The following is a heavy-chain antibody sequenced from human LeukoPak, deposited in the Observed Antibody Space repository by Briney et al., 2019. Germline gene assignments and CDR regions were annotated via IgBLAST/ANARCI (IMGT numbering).Heavy chain of an antibody. CDR2: IYTSGST. CDR3: ARDRYCSSTSCYAGGWFDP. D-gene: IGHD2-2*01. V-gene: IGHV4-4*07. J-gene: IGHJ5*02. CDR1: GGSISSYY. Sequence: SETLSLTCTVSGGSISSYYWSWIRQPAGKGLEWIGRIYTSGSTNYNPSLNSRVTMSVDTSKTQFSLKLSSVTAADTAVYYCARDRYCSSTSCYAGGWFDPWGQGTLVTVSS.